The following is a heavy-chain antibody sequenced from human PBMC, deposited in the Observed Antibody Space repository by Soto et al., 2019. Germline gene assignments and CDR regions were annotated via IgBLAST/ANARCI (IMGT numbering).Heavy chain of an antibody. V-gene: IGHV2-26*01. CDR3: ARIPSYYDILTGYYYYYGMDV. CDR2: IFSNDEK. CDR1: GFSLSNARMG. D-gene: IGHD3-9*01. Sequence: SGTTLVNPTETLTLTCTVSGFSLSNARMGVSWIRQPPGKALEWLAHIFSNDEKSYSTSLKSRLTISKDTSKSQVVLTMTNMDPVDKATYYCARIPSYYDILTGYYYYYGMDVWGQGTTVTVSS. J-gene: IGHJ6*02.